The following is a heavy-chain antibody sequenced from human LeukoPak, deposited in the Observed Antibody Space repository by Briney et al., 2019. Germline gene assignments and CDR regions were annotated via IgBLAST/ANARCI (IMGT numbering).Heavy chain of an antibody. J-gene: IGHJ4*02. D-gene: IGHD5-18*01. CDR3: ARDRGGYTYSHDY. CDR2: IYHDGST. CDR1: GGSISSNNW. Sequence: SETLSLTCAVSGGSISSNNWWIWVRRSPEKGLEWIGEIYHDGSTNYNPSLKSRVTISMDKSKNQLSLKLNFVTAADTAVYYCARDRGGYTYSHDYWGQGTLVTVSS. V-gene: IGHV4-4*02.